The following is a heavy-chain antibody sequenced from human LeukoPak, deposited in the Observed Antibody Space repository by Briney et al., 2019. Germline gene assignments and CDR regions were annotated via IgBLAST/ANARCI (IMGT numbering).Heavy chain of an antibody. CDR3: AHRQSRLSGWYTEVVPVSV. D-gene: IGHD6-19*01. CDR2: IYWDDDK. J-gene: IGHJ4*02. V-gene: IGHV2-5*02. CDR1: GFSLSTSGVG. Sequence: SGPTLVKPTQTLTLTCTFSGFSLSTSGVGVGWIRQPPGKALEWLALIYWDDDKRYSPSLKSRLTITKDTSKNQVVLTMTNMDPVDTATYYCAHRQSRLSGWYTEVVPVSVWGQGTLVTVSS.